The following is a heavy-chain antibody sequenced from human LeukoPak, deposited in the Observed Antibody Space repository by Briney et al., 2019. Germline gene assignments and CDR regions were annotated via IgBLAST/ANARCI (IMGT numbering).Heavy chain of an antibody. CDR1: GGSFSGYY. V-gene: IGHV4-34*01. J-gene: IGHJ4*02. Sequence: SETLSLTCAVYGGSFSGYYWSWIRQPPGKGLEWIGEINHSGSTNYNPSLKSRVTISVDTSKNQFSLKLTSVTAADTAVYYCARLHRWLRTTTDYWGQGTLVTVSS. CDR2: INHSGST. D-gene: IGHD5-12*01. CDR3: ARLHRWLRTTTDY.